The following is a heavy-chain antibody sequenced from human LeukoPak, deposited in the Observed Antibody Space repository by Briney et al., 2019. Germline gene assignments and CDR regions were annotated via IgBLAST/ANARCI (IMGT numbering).Heavy chain of an antibody. CDR1: GYNFTDYY. CDR3: ARDSGLGPTWHPFDH. CDR2: INPKSGGT. Sequence: ASVKVSCKASGYNFTDYYIHWVRQAPRQGLEWMGWINPKSGGTNYAQKFRGRVTMTRDTSISTAYMELSGLRSDDTAVYYCARDSGLGPTWHPFDHWGQGTPVTVSS. D-gene: IGHD1-26*01. J-gene: IGHJ4*02. V-gene: IGHV1-2*02.